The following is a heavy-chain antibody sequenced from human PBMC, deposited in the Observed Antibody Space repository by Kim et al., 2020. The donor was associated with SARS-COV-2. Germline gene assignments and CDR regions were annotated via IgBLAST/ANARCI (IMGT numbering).Heavy chain of an antibody. CDR3: ARCGFRATKHSDY. D-gene: IGHD1-26*01. V-gene: IGHV5-51*01. J-gene: IGHJ4*02. Sequence: GESLKISCKASAYDFTNYWIAWVRQRPGKGLEWMGIIYPGDSDTRYSPSFQGQVTISADKSISTAYLQWSSLKASDTATYYCARCGFRATKHSDYWGQGTLVTVSS. CDR2: IYPGDSDT. CDR1: AYDFTNYW.